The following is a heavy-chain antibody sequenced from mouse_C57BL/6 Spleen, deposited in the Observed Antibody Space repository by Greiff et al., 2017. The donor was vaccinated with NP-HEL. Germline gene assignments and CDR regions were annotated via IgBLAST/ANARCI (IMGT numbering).Heavy chain of an antibody. V-gene: IGHV1-42*01. CDR1: GYSFTGYY. D-gene: IGHD1-1*01. CDR2: INPSTGGT. CDR3: ASGYGSSYDAMDY. Sequence: EVQLQQSGPELVKPGASVKLSCKASGYSFTGYYMNWVKQSPEKSLEWIGEINPSTGGTTYNQKFKAKATLTVDKSSSTAYMQLKSLTSEDSAVYYCASGYGSSYDAMDYWGQGTSVTVSS. J-gene: IGHJ4*01.